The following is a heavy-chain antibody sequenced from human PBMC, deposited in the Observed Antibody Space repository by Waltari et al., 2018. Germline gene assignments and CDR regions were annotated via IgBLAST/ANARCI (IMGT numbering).Heavy chain of an antibody. J-gene: IGHJ4*02. CDR3: TRDESADKIDH. D-gene: IGHD2-15*01. V-gene: IGHV3-7*03. CDR2: IKPDGSGE. CDR1: GYSFSNYW. Sequence: EVQLVESGGGLVQPGGSLRLSCVASGYSFSNYWMSWVRQAPGKGLEWVANIKPDGSGEYYVDFVKGRFTISRDNARNSLYLQMNSLRVEDTAVYYCTRDESADKIDHWGQETLVTVSS.